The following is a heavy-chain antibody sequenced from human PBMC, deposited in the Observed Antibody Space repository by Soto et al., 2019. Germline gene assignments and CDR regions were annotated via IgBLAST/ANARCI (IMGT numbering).Heavy chain of an antibody. CDR2: IYYSGST. CDR1: GGSISSYY. V-gene: IGHV4-59*08. Sequence: SETLSLTCTVSGGSISSYYWSWIRQPPGKGLEWIGYIYYSGSTTYNPSLKSRVTISVDTSKNQFSLKLSSVTAADTAVYYCARHRPITMVRGVIIDWFDPWGQGTLVTVSS. CDR3: ARHRPITMVRGVIIDWFDP. J-gene: IGHJ5*02. D-gene: IGHD3-10*01.